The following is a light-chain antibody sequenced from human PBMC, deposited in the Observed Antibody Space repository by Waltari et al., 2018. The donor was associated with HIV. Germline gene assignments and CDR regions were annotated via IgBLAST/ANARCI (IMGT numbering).Light chain of an antibody. CDR1: QSISTY. J-gene: IGKJ3*01. CDR2: AAY. CDR3: QQSYGFPFN. V-gene: IGKV1-39*01. Sequence: DIQMTQSPSSLSASLGDSVVITSRASQSISTYLNWYQQKPGTAPVLLVYAAYKLQPGAPSRFRSAGSGKDFSRSSSGLQTEDFATYCCQQSYGFPFNFGPGT.